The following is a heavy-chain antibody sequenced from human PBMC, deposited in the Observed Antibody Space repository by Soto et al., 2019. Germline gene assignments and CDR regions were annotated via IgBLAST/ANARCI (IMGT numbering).Heavy chain of an antibody. D-gene: IGHD3-3*01. CDR2: INAGNGNT. CDR1: GYTFTSYA. CDR3: ANRYYDFWSGYWIFDY. V-gene: IGHV1-3*01. J-gene: IGHJ4*02. Sequence: ASVKVSCKASGYTFTSYAMHWVRQAPGQRLEWMGGINAGNGNTKYSQKFQGRVTITTDKSTSTAYMELSSLRSEDTAVYYCANRYYDFWSGYWIFDYWGQGTLVTVSS.